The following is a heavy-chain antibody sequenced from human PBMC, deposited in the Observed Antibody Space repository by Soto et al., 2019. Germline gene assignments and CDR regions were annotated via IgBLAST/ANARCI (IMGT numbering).Heavy chain of an antibody. J-gene: IGHJ6*03. CDR2: ISYDGSNK. D-gene: IGHD1-20*01. Sequence: QVQLVESGGGVVRPGRSLRLSCAASGFTFSSYGMHWVRQAPGKGLEWVAVISYDGSNKYYADSVKGRFTISRDNSKNTLYLQMNSLRAEDTAVYYCAKPAEDPTGNWNPYYYYYMDVWGKGTTVTVSS. V-gene: IGHV3-30*18. CDR1: GFTFSSYG. CDR3: AKPAEDPTGNWNPYYYYYMDV.